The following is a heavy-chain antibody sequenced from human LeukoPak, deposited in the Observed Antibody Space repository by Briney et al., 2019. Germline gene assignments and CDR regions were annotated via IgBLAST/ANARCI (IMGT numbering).Heavy chain of an antibody. Sequence: GGPLRLSCAASRFTVGIYWMSWVRQAPGKALEWVANINQDGSETYYVDSVEGRFTISRDNTKNSLYLQMNSLRAEDTALYYCARAASTGTVDYWGQGTLVTVSS. D-gene: IGHD6-13*01. CDR2: INQDGSET. J-gene: IGHJ4*02. CDR3: ARAASTGTVDY. V-gene: IGHV3-7*01. CDR1: RFTVGIYW.